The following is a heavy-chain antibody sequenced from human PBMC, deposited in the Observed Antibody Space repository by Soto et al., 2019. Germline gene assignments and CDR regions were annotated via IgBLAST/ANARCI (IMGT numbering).Heavy chain of an antibody. J-gene: IGHJ6*03. CDR3: ARGLLRLQFPFDYYYMDV. V-gene: IGHV4-59*01. D-gene: IGHD4-4*01. CDR1: GGSISSYY. CDR2: IYYSGST. Sequence: QVQLQESGPGLVKPSETLSLTCTVSGGSISSYYWSWIRQPPGKGLEWIGYIYYSGSTNYNPSLKSRVTISVDTSKNQFSLKLSSVTAADTAVYYCARGLLRLQFPFDYYYMDVWGKGTTVTVSS.